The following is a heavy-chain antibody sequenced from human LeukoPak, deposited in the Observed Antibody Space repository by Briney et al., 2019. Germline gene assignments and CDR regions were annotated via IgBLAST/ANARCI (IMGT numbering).Heavy chain of an antibody. CDR3: AKAPVTSCRGAFCYPFDY. CDR2: MSSSDGGR. Sequence: GGSLRLSCAASGFTFSSYAMSWVCQAPGKGLEWVSAMSSSDGGRYYAASVRGRFTISRDTSRSTLYLQMNSLRAEDAAVYYCAKAPVTSCRGAFCYPFDYWGQGTLVTVSS. D-gene: IGHD2-15*01. CDR1: GFTFSSYA. V-gene: IGHV3-23*01. J-gene: IGHJ4*02.